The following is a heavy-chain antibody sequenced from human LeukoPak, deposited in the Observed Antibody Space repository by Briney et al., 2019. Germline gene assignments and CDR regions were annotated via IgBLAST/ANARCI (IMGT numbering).Heavy chain of an antibody. CDR3: ARDHPPSCTGGSCYGWEY. J-gene: IGHJ4*02. Sequence: ASVKVSCKATGYTFTNYYMHWVRQAPGQGLEWMGIINPSGGSTSYAQRFQGRVTMTRDTSTSTVYMELSSLRSEDTAVYYCARDHPPSCTGGSCYGWEYWGQGTLVTVSS. V-gene: IGHV1-46*01. D-gene: IGHD2-15*01. CDR1: GYTFTNYY. CDR2: INPSGGST.